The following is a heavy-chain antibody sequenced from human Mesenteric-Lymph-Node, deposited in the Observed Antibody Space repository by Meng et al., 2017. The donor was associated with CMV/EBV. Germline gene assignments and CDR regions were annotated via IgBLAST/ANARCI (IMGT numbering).Heavy chain of an antibody. J-gene: IGHJ4*02. V-gene: IGHV4-34*01. Sequence: SETLSLTCAVYGGSFSGYYWSWIRQPPGKGLEWIGSIYYSGSTYYNPSLMSRVTISLDTSKNHFSLKLSSVTAADTAVYYCARGTWAAAPSDYWGQGILVTVSS. CDR1: GGSFSGYY. CDR2: IYYSGST. CDR3: ARGTWAAAPSDY. D-gene: IGHD6-13*01.